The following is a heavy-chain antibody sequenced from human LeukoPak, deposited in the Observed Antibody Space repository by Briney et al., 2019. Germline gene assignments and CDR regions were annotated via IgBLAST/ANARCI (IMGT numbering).Heavy chain of an antibody. CDR1: GGSISSYY. D-gene: IGHD3-22*01. J-gene: IGHJ5*02. CDR2: IYYSGST. Sequence: SETLSLTCTVSGGSISSYYWSWIRQPPGKGLEWIGYIYYSGSTNYNPSLKSRVTISVDTSKNQFSLKLSSVTAADTAVYYCARRSFYYDSSGYYHNWFDPLGQGTLVTVSS. CDR3: ARRSFYYDSSGYYHNWFDP. V-gene: IGHV4-59*01.